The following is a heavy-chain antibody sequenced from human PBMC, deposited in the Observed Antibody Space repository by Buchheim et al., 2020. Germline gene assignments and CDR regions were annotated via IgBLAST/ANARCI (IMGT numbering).Heavy chain of an antibody. Sequence: QVQLQESGPGLVKPSQTLSLTCTVSGGSISSGGYYWRWIRQHPGKGLEWIGYIYYSGSTYYNPSLKSRVTIPVYTSNNQFSLKLNCVTAADTAVYYCARVLRYCSSTSCQLFDYWGQGTL. CDR2: IYYSGST. D-gene: IGHD2-2*01. CDR1: GGSISSGGYY. CDR3: ARVLRYCSSTSCQLFDY. V-gene: IGHV4-31*03. J-gene: IGHJ4*02.